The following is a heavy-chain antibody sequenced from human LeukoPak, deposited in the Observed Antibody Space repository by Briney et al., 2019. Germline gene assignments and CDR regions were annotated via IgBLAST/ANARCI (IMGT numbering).Heavy chain of an antibody. Sequence: PGGSLRLSCAASGFTFSDHYMDWVRQAPGKGLEWVSYISSSSSTIYYADSVKGRFTISRDNANNSLYLQMNSLRAEDTAVYYCARRSYSGLDYWGQGTLVTVSS. V-gene: IGHV3-48*01. CDR1: GFTFSDHY. CDR3: ARRSYSGLDY. J-gene: IGHJ4*02. D-gene: IGHD2-15*01. CDR2: ISSSSSTI.